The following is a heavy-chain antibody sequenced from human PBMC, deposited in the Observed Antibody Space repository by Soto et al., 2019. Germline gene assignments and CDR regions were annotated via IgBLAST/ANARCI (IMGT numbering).Heavy chain of an antibody. D-gene: IGHD3-10*01. CDR1: GFTFSSYG. CDR2: IWNDGSNK. J-gene: IGHJ4*02. CDR3: AKDTKPTDDSGSGPKF. V-gene: IGHV3-33*06. Sequence: QVQLVESGGGVVQPGRSLRLSCAGSGFTFSSYGLPWFGKPPGKGREWVAVIWNDGSNKSYADSVKGRFTISRDNSKNTLYLQMNSLGAEDTAVYYCAKDTKPTDDSGSGPKFWGQGTLVTVSS.